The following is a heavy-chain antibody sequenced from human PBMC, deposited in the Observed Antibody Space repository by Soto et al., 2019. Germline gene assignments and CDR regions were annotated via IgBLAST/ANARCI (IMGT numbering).Heavy chain of an antibody. J-gene: IGHJ6*02. D-gene: IGHD3-10*01. V-gene: IGHV3-48*03. CDR1: GFSSSRYE. CDR3: ARDLTNIGSTWLGSDNYYYGMDV. CDR2: IGTSGNII. Sequence: PGGSLRLSCVASGFSSSRYELNWVRQAPGKGREWVAYIGTSGNIIHYADSVRGRFTISRDSAKNSLYLQMNSLRAEDTAVYYCARDLTNIGSTWLGSDNYYYGMDVWGQGTTVTVSS.